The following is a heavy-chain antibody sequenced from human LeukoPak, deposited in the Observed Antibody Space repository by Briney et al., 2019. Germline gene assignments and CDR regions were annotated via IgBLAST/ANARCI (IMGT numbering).Heavy chain of an antibody. D-gene: IGHD3-9*01. V-gene: IGHV5-51*01. CDR1: GYSFTSYW. CDR3: ASFILTGYHSHGYFDY. Sequence: GESLQISCKGSGYSFTSYWIGWVRQMPGKGLEWMGIIYPGDSDTRYSPSFQGQVTISADKSISTAYLQWSSLKALDTAMYYCASFILTGYHSHGYFDYWGQGTLVTVSS. J-gene: IGHJ4*02. CDR2: IYPGDSDT.